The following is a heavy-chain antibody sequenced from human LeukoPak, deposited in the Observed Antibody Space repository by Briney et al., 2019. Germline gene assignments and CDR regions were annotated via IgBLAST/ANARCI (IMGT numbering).Heavy chain of an antibody. CDR3: ARAKDYGSGPYTYYFDY. CDR1: GGSISSGGYY. V-gene: IGHV4-31*03. Sequence: PSETLSLTCTVSGGSISSGGYYWSWIRQHPGKGLEWIGYIYYSGSTYYNPSLKNRVTISVDTSKNQFSLKLSSVTAADTAVYYCARAKDYGSGPYTYYFDYWGQGTLVTVSS. CDR2: IYYSGST. J-gene: IGHJ4*02. D-gene: IGHD3-10*01.